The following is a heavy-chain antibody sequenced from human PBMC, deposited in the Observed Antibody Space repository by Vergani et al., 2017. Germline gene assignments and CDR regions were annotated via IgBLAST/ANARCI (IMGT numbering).Heavy chain of an antibody. V-gene: IGHV1-2*02. J-gene: IGHJ4*02. Sequence: QVQLVQSGAEVKKPGASVKVSCKASGYTFTGYYMHWVRQAPGQGLEWMGWINPNSGGTNYAPKFQGRVTMTRDTSISTAYMELSRLRSDDTAVYYCARGYSSSWSSFDYWGQGTLVTVSS. CDR2: INPNSGGT. CDR1: GYTFTGYY. D-gene: IGHD6-13*01. CDR3: ARGYSSSWSSFDY.